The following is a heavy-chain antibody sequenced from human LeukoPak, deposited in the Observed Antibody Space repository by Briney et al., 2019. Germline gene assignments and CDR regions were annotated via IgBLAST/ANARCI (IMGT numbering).Heavy chain of an antibody. Sequence: SVNVSCKASGGTFSSYAISWVRQAPGQGLEWMGGIIPIFGTANYAQKFQGRVTITADESTSTAYMELSSLRSEDTAVYYCASDRSLYYYDSSGYYHWGQGTLVTVSS. CDR2: IIPIFGTA. CDR3: ASDRSLYYYDSSGYYH. V-gene: IGHV1-69*13. CDR1: GGTFSSYA. D-gene: IGHD3-22*01. J-gene: IGHJ5*02.